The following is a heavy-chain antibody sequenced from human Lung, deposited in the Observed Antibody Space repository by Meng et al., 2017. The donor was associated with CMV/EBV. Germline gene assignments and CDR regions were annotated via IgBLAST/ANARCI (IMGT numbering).Heavy chain of an antibody. CDR2: ITSSSSYI. V-gene: IGHV3-21*01. Sequence: GGSMRLSCAASRFTFSTYSMNWVRQAPGKGLEWVSFITSSSSYIYYADSVRGRFTISRDNAKNSLYLQMNSLRAEDTAVYYCAIYCSTTTCPPGHDAFDIWGQGTMVTVSS. CDR1: RFTFSTYS. CDR3: AIYCSTTTCPPGHDAFDI. D-gene: IGHD2-2*01. J-gene: IGHJ3*02.